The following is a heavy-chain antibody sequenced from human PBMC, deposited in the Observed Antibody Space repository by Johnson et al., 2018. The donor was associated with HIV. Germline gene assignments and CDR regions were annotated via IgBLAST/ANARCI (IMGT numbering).Heavy chain of an antibody. CDR2: ISYDGSNK. CDR1: GFTFSNYA. V-gene: IGHV3-30-3*01. CDR3: ARERVGEAFDI. D-gene: IGHD1-26*01. J-gene: IGHJ3*02. Sequence: QVLLVESGGGVVQPGRSLRLSCPASGFTFSNYAMHWVRKDPGKGLEWVAVISYDGSNKYYADSVKGRFTISRDNSKNTLYLQMNSLRAEDTAVYYWARERVGEAFDIWGQGTMVTVSS.